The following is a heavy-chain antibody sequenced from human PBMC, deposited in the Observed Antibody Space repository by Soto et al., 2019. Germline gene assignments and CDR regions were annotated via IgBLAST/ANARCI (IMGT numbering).Heavy chain of an antibody. CDR3: AALPPRIVVVVPPCPS. J-gene: IGHJ4*02. CDR2: IYHTGIT. Sequence: QVQLQQSGPRLARPSGTLSLTCVVSGGSISSTNWWTWVRQTPGKGLEWIGEIYHTGITKYNPSLQNRVTISLHKSNTQFSPSLKSATAADTAVYYCAALPPRIVVVVPPCPSWGQGTLVTVSS. D-gene: IGHD2-15*01. V-gene: IGHV4-4*02. CDR1: GGSISSTNW.